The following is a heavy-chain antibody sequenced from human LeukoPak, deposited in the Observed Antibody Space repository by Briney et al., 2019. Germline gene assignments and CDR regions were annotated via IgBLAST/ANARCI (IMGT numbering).Heavy chain of an antibody. V-gene: IGHV6-1*01. CDR3: ARQGEEPSYSSSWLVYYYYYGMDV. Sequence: SQTLSLTCAISGDSVSSNTAAWNWIRQSPSRGLEWLIRTYYRSKRYNDYALSVKSRITINPDTSKIQFSLQLNSVTPEDTAVYYCARQGEEPSYSSSWLVYYYYYGMDVWGQGTTVTVSS. D-gene: IGHD6-13*01. CDR2: TYYRSKRYN. J-gene: IGHJ6*02. CDR1: GDSVSSNTAA.